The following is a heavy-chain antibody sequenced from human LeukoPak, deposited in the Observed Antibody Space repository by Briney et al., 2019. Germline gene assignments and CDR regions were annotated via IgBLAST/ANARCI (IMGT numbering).Heavy chain of an antibody. CDR3: QKTAYEILTGMTWHLFDY. D-gene: IGHD3-9*01. Sequence: GWSLRLSSAASRCTCTSISMNWVCHAPLNSLHSLSYTSSSSSTIDYADSVKGRFTMYRDSAKNSLYLQMNSLRDEDTVFFFRQKTAYEILTGMTWHLFDYWGQGTLVTVSS. V-gene: IGHV3-48*02. CDR2: TSSSSSTI. CDR1: RCTCTSIS. J-gene: IGHJ4*02.